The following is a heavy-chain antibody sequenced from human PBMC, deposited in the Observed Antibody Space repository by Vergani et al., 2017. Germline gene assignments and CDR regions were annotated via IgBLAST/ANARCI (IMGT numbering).Heavy chain of an antibody. V-gene: IGHV1-69*01. CDR1: GGTFSSYA. CDR3: ATLTRGSGSESTYYYYYMDV. Sequence: QVQLVQSGAEVKKPGSSVKVSCKASGGTFSSYAISWVRQAPGQGLEWMGGIIPIFGTANYAQKFQGRVTITADESTSTAYMELSSLRSEDTAVYYCATLTRGSGSESTYYYYYMDVWGKGTTVTVSS. J-gene: IGHJ6*03. CDR2: IIPIFGTA. D-gene: IGHD3-10*01.